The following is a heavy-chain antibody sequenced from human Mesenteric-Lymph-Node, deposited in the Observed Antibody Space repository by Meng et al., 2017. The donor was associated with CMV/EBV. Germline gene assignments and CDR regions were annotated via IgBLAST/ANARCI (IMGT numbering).Heavy chain of an antibody. Sequence: GESLKISCAASGFTFSSYAMHWVRQAPGKGLEWVAFTRFDGSNKYYADSVKGRFTISRDISKNAVYLQMNSLRVEDTAVYYWAKEVFRFLEWHPLDYWGQGKLVTVSS. V-gene: IGHV3-30*02. CDR2: TRFDGSNK. D-gene: IGHD3-3*01. CDR1: GFTFSSYA. J-gene: IGHJ4*02. CDR3: AKEVFRFLEWHPLDY.